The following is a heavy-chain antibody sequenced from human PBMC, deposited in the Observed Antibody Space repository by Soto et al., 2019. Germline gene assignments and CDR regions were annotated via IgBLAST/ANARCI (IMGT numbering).Heavy chain of an antibody. Sequence: SVKVSCKASGGTFSSYAISWVRQAPGQGVEWMGGIIPIFGTANYAQKFQGRVTITADESTSTASMELSSLSSEDTAVYYFARDADAAGAQTKNWFDSWRQGTLVIVSS. D-gene: IGHD6-13*01. CDR2: IIPIFGTA. CDR3: ARDADAAGAQTKNWFDS. CDR1: GGTFSSYA. J-gene: IGHJ5*01. V-gene: IGHV1-69*13.